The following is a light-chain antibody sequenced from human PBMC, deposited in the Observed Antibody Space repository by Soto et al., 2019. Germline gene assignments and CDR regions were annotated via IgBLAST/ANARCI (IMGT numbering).Light chain of an antibody. CDR1: SSDVGSYNF. J-gene: IGLJ1*01. CDR3: SSYTTCSNYL. V-gene: IGLV2-14*01. CDR2: EVS. Sequence: QSALTQPASVSGSPGQSLTISCTGTSSDVGSYNFVSWYQQLPGKAPKLMIYEVSNRPSGVSNRFSGSKSGNTASLTISGLQAEYESDYHCSSYTTCSNYLFGSGTK.